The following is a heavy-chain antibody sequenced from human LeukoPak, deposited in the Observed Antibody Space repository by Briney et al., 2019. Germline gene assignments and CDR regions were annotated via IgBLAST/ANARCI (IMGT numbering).Heavy chain of an antibody. CDR1: GGSISSGSYY. J-gene: IGHJ4*02. D-gene: IGHD2-2*01. CDR3: ARGPAVASDY. V-gene: IGHV4-61*02. Sequence: SQTLSLTCTVSGGSISSGSYYWSWIRQPAGEGLEWIGRIYTSGSTNYNPSLQSRVTISVDTSKNQFSLKLSSVTAADTAVYYCARGPAVASDYWGQGTLVTVSS. CDR2: IYTSGST.